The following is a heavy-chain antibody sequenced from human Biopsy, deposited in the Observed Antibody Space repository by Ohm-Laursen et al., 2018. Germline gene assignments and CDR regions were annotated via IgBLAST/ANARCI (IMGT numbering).Heavy chain of an antibody. Sequence: PLRLSCAAAGFIFDDYDMHWVRQAPGKGLEWVSRINRDSDTADYVDSVRGRFTISRDNARKTLFLQMNSLRPEDTALYYCVKDRGGARASFHYWGQGIRVAVSS. CDR3: VKDRGGARASFHY. CDR2: INRDSDTA. D-gene: IGHD3-16*01. V-gene: IGHV3-9*01. J-gene: IGHJ4*02. CDR1: GFIFDDYD.